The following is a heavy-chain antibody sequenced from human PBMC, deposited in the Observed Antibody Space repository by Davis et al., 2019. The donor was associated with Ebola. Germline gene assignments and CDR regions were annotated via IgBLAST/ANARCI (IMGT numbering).Heavy chain of an antibody. CDR1: GYTFTSYY. J-gene: IGHJ6*02. V-gene: IGHV1-46*01. D-gene: IGHD4-17*01. CDR3: ARERTVTPNYYYYGMDV. CDR2: INPSGGST. Sequence: ASVKVSCKASGYTFTSYYMHWVRQAPGQGLEWMGIINPSGGSTSYAQKFQGRVTMTRDTSTSTVYMELSSLRSEDTAVYYCARERTVTPNYYYYGMDVWGQGTTVTVSS.